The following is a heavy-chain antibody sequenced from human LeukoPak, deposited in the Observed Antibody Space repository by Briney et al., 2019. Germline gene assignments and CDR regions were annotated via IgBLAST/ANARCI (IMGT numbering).Heavy chain of an antibody. D-gene: IGHD1-26*01. J-gene: IGHJ4*02. CDR3: ARGRVGATGVDY. CDR1: GFTFSSYW. Sequence: GGSLRLSCAASGFTFSSYWMHWVRQAPGKGLVWVSRINSDGSSTSYADSVKGRFTISRDNAKNSLYLQMNSLRAEDTALYYCARGRVGATGVDYWGQGTLVTVSS. CDR2: INSDGSST. V-gene: IGHV3-74*01.